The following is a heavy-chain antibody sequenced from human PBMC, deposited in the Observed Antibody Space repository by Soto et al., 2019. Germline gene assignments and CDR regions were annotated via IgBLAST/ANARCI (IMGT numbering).Heavy chain of an antibody. CDR2: IIPIVGIG. D-gene: IGHD5-12*01. CDR1: GHASTSYY. J-gene: IGHJ6*02. Sequence: SVKVSCKASGHASTSYYMHWVRQAPGQGLEWMGRIIPIVGIGNYAQKFQGRVTITADKSTSTAYMELSSLRSEDTAVYYCARDQAYDGFYYYYALDVWGQGTTVTVSS. CDR3: ARDQAYDGFYYYYALDV. V-gene: IGHV1-69*04.